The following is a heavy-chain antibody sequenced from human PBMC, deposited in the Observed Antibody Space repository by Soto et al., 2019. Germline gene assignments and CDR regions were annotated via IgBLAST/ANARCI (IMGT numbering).Heavy chain of an antibody. D-gene: IGHD3-10*01. V-gene: IGHV3-11*01. CDR2: ISDRDRGSVP. Sequence: QVQLVESGGGLVKPGGSLRLSCAASGFTLGDHFMSWIRQAPGKGLEWVSYISDRDRGSVPHYGASVKGRFTISRDNAKNSLYLQMNSLRVEDTAVYYCARESWANPDYWGQGTLVTVSS. CDR1: GFTLGDHF. J-gene: IGHJ4*02. CDR3: ARESWANPDY.